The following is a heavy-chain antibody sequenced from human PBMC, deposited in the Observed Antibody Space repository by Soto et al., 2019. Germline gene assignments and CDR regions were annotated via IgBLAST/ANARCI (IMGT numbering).Heavy chain of an antibody. D-gene: IGHD6-6*01. Sequence: SSETLSLTCAVYGGSFSGYYWSWIRQPPGKGLEWIGEINHSGSTNYNPSLKSRVTISVDTSKNQFSLKLSSVTAADTAVYYCARGGLEYSSSSGDFDYWGQGTLVTVSS. CDR3: ARGGLEYSSSSGDFDY. J-gene: IGHJ4*02. V-gene: IGHV4-34*01. CDR2: INHSGST. CDR1: GGSFSGYY.